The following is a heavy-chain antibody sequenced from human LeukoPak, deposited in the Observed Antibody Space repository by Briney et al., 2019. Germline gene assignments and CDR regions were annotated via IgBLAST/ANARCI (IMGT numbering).Heavy chain of an antibody. Sequence: PSETLSLTCGVSGGSISGTSWWSWVRQPPGQGLEWIGEISLAGQTNYKPSLNGRVTMSLDKSSNQLSLHLTSVTAADTATYYCSRESGPFCPFGYWGQGTLVIVSS. CDR3: SRESGPFCPFGY. D-gene: IGHD1-26*01. CDR2: ISLAGQT. J-gene: IGHJ4*02. V-gene: IGHV4/OR15-8*02. CDR1: GGSISGTSW.